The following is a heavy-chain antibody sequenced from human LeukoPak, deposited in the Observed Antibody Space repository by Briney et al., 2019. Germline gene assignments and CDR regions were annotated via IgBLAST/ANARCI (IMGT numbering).Heavy chain of an antibody. CDR3: ARDTPPADFWSGYYTSYHYYMDV. CDR2: ISAYNGNT. V-gene: IGHV1-18*01. CDR1: GYTFTSYG. J-gene: IGHJ6*03. D-gene: IGHD3-3*01. Sequence: ASVKVSCKASGYTFTSYGISWVRQAPGQGLEWMGWISAYNGNTNYAQKLQGRVTMTTDTSTSTAYMELRSLRSDDTAVYYCARDTPPADFWSGYYTSYHYYMDVWGKGTTVTVSS.